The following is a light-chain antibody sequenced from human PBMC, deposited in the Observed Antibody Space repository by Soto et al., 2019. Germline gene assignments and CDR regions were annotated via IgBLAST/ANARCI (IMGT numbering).Light chain of an antibody. CDR3: QHYNSYSEA. CDR1: QTISSW. CDR2: KAS. V-gene: IGKV1-5*03. J-gene: IGKJ1*01. Sequence: DIQVTQSPSTLSGSVGDRVTITCRARQTISSWLAWYQQKPGKAPKLLIYKASTLKSGVPSRFRGSGSGTEFALTISSLQPDDFETYYCQHYNSYSEAFGQGTKVDIK.